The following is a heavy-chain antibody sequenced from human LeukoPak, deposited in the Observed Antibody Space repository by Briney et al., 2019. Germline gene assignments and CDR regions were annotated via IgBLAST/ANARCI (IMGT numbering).Heavy chain of an antibody. J-gene: IGHJ4*02. D-gene: IGHD2-15*01. CDR2: INHSGST. Sequence: KPSETLSLTCAVYGGSFSGYYWSWIRQPPGKGLEWIGEINHSGSTNYNPSLKSRVTISVDTSKNQFSLRLSSVTAADTAVYYCARRTGLLPDYWGQGTLVTVSS. V-gene: IGHV4-34*01. CDR3: ARRTGLLPDY. CDR1: GGSFSGYY.